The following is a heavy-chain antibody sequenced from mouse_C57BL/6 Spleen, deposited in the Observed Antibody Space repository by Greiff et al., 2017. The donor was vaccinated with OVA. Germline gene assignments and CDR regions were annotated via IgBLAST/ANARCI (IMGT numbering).Heavy chain of an antibody. CDR2: INPSTGGT. D-gene: IGHD1-1*01. J-gene: IGHJ4*01. CDR3: ARIYYYGRGAMDY. CDR1: GYSFTGYY. V-gene: IGHV1-42*01. Sequence: VQLQQSGPELVKPGASVKISCKASGYSFTGYYMNWVKQSPEKSLEWIGEINPSTGGTTYNQKFKAKATLTVDKSSSTAYMQLKSLTSEDSAVYYGARIYYYGRGAMDYWGQGTSVTVSS.